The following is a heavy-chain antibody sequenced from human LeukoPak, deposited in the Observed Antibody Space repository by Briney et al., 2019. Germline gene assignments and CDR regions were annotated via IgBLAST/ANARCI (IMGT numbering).Heavy chain of an antibody. D-gene: IGHD4-17*01. Sequence: GGSLRLSCAASGFTFSSYGMHWVRQAPGKGLVWVSRINSDGSSTSYADSVKGRFTISRDNAKNTLYLQMNSLRAEDTAVYYCARDYGDYSFDYWGQGTLVTVSS. J-gene: IGHJ4*02. CDR1: GFTFSSYG. CDR2: INSDGSST. V-gene: IGHV3-74*01. CDR3: ARDYGDYSFDY.